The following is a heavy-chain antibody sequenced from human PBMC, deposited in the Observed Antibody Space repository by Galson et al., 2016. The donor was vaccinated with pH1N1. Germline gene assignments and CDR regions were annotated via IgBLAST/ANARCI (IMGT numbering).Heavy chain of an antibody. CDR3: ARLLYGDYVGTLDY. Sequence: LSLTCTVYGGSFSSGDYYWSWIRQPPGKGLEWIGYIYYTGSTYYNPSLKSRVTISVDTSKNQFSLKLSSVTAADTAVYYWARLLYGDYVGTLDYWGQGTLVTVSS. CDR1: GGSFSSGDYY. V-gene: IGHV4-30-4*01. J-gene: IGHJ4*02. D-gene: IGHD4-17*01. CDR2: IYYTGST.